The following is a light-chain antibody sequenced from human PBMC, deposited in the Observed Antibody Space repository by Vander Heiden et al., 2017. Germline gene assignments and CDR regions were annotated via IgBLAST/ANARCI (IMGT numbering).Light chain of an antibody. CDR2: AAS. V-gene: IGKV1-39*01. J-gene: IGKJ2*01. CDR1: QSISSY. Sequence: DIQMTQSPSSLSASVGDRVTITCRASQSISSYLNWYQQKPGKAPKLLIYAASSLQSGVPSRFSGSGSGTDFTLTISSLQPKDFATYYCQQSYSTPMYTFGQGTKLEIK. CDR3: QQSYSTPMYT.